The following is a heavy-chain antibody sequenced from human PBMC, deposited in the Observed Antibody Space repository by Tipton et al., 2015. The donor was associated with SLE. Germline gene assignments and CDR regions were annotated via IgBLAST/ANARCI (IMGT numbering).Heavy chain of an antibody. Sequence: TLSPTCTLSGGSIGSHYCSWMRLPPGKGLEWIGYISYSGRTNYNPSLKSRVSISVDTSKNQFSLKLTSVTAADTAVYYCARLVVNTDMVSSFDIWGQGTMVTVSS. D-gene: IGHD5-18*01. CDR2: ISYSGRT. J-gene: IGHJ3*02. CDR3: ARLVVNTDMVSSFDI. V-gene: IGHV4-59*11. CDR1: GGSIGSHY.